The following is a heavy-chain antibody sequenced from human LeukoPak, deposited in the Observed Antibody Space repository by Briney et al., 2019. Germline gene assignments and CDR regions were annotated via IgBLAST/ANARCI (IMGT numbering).Heavy chain of an antibody. CDR1: GYTLTDYY. CDR2: INPNNGGT. V-gene: IGHV1-2*02. Sequence: GASVKVSCKASGYTLTDYYLHWVRLAPGQGLEWMGWINPNNGGTNYAQKFQGRLTMTRDTSISTAYMELSRLTSDDTAVYFCARADRYQLVLNLDYWGQGTLLTVSS. CDR3: ARADRYQLVLNLDY. J-gene: IGHJ4*02. D-gene: IGHD2-2*01.